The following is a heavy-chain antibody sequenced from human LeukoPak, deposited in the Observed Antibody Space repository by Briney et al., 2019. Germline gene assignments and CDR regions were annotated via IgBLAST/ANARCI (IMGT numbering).Heavy chain of an antibody. D-gene: IGHD6-13*01. V-gene: IGHV4-4*07. Sequence: SDTLPLTRTLSGVPHNSHYWLWLRPPAAKGLEWMGCIYPSGSTYYNPSLKSRVSMSIDTSKNQFSLRLSSVTAADTAVYYCARVGSGSWYVDWG. CDR2: IYPSGST. CDR1: GVPHNSHY. J-gene: IGHJ6*01. CDR3: ARVGSGSWYVD.